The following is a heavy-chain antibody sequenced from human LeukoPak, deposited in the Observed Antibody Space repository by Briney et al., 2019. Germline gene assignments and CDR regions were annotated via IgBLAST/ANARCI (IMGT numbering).Heavy chain of an antibody. CDR3: ASSASYPLDY. Sequence: GGSLRLSCAASGFTFSSYWMYWVRQAPGKGLVWVSRINSDGSRTSYADSVKGRFTISRDNAKNTLYLQMNSLRAEDTAVYYCASSASYPLDYWGQGTLVTVSS. CDR1: GFTFSSYW. V-gene: IGHV3-74*01. D-gene: IGHD3-10*01. CDR2: INSDGSRT. J-gene: IGHJ4*02.